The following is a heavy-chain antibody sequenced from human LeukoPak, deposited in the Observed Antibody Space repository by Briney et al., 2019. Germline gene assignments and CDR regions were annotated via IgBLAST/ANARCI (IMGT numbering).Heavy chain of an antibody. V-gene: IGHV3-15*01. CDR3: AAESFWELLY. Sequence: GGSLRLSCAASGFTFINTWMSWVRQAPGTGREWVGRMKSKADGGTTDYAARVIGRFTITCEDSKYPLYLQVDSVRTEDSALYYCAAESFWELLYWGQGTLVTVSS. CDR1: GFTFINTW. CDR2: MKSKADGGTT. J-gene: IGHJ4*02. D-gene: IGHD1-7*01.